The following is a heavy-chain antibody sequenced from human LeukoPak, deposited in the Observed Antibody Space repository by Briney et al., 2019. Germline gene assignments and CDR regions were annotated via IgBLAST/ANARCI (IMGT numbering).Heavy chain of an antibody. Sequence: PGGSLRLSCAASGFTFSSYAMHWVRQAPGKGLEWVAVISYGGDDGSNIYYTDSVEGRFTISRDDAKNSLYLQMNSLRAEDTALYYCAKDSGYDLRFGSSWPIDYWGQGTLVTVSS. J-gene: IGHJ4*02. CDR1: GFTFSSYA. CDR3: AKDSGYDLRFGSSWPIDY. D-gene: IGHD5-12*01. CDR2: ISYGGDDGSNI. V-gene: IGHV3-30-3*01.